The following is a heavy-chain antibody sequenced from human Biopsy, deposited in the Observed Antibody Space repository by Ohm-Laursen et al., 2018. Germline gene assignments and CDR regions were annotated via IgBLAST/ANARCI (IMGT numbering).Heavy chain of an antibody. J-gene: IGHJ1*01. CDR2: NIPILGTG. CDR3: ATKVTGYFHH. CDR1: GGTFSNYG. Sequence: SSVKVSCKAPGGTFSNYGVNWVRQAPGQGLEWLGGNIPILGTGNHAQKFQDRVTVAADTSTSTATMELRSLRSDDTAVYYCATKVTGYFHHWGQGTLVIVSS. D-gene: IGHD2-21*02. V-gene: IGHV1-69*06.